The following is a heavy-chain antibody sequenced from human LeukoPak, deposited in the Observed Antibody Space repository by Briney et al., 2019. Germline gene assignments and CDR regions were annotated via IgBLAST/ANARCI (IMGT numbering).Heavy chain of an antibody. V-gene: IGHV3-33*01. CDR2: IWYDGSNK. J-gene: IGHJ4*02. CDR1: GFTFSSYG. D-gene: IGHD2/OR15-2a*01. CDR3: ARGRAGAARSTSFDY. Sequence: PGRSLRLSCAASGFTFSSYGMHWVRQAPGKGLEWVAVIWYDGSNKYYADSVKGRFTISRDNSKNTLYLQMNSLRAEDTAVYYCARGRAGAARSTSFDYWGQGTLVTVSS.